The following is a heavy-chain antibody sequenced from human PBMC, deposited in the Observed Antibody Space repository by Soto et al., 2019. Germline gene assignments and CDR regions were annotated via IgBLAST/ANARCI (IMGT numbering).Heavy chain of an antibody. CDR1: GYSFISYY. V-gene: IGHV1-46*01. Sequence: SVKVSCKASGYSFISYYMQWVRQAPGQGLEWMGVINPNGGSTDYAQRLQGRLTMTRDTSTSTVYMELSSLRSEDTAVYFCARVVFYDSSAPSDYWGQGTLVTVSS. CDR3: ARVVFYDSSAPSDY. J-gene: IGHJ4*02. D-gene: IGHD3-22*01. CDR2: INPNGGST.